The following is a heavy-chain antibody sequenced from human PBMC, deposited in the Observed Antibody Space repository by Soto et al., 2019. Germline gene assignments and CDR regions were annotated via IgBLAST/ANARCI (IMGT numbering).Heavy chain of an antibody. CDR1: GYTFTSYA. V-gene: IGHV1-3*05. CDR2: INAGNGNT. Sequence: QVQLVQSGAEEKKPGASVKVSCKASGYTFTSYAMHWVRQAPGQRLEWMGWINAGNGNTKYSQKFQGRVTITRDTSASTAYRELSSLRSEDTAVYYCARGVDRNWFDPWGQGTLVTVSS. J-gene: IGHJ5*02. CDR3: ARGVDRNWFDP.